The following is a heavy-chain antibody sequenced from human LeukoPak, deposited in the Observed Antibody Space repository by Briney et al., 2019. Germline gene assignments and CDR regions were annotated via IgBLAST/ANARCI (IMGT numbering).Heavy chain of an antibody. Sequence: PSQTLSLTCTVSGGSISSGGYYWSWIRQPPGKGLEWIGYIYHSGNTYYNPSLKSRVTISVDTSKNQFSLKLNSVTAADTAVYYCARGFSRSGTSTYWGQGTLVTVSS. CDR2: IYHSGNT. D-gene: IGHD1-26*01. J-gene: IGHJ4*02. CDR1: GGSISSGGYY. V-gene: IGHV4-30-2*01. CDR3: ARGFSRSGTSTY.